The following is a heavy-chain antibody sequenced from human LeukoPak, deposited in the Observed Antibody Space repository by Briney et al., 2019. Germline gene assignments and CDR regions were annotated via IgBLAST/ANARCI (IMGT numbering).Heavy chain of an antibody. CDR3: ARKGYYPKYYFDY. CDR1: GGSFSGYY. Sequence: SLTCAVYGGSFSGYYWSWIRQPPGKGLEGIGEINHSGSTNYNPSLTSRVTISVDTSKNQFSLKLSSVTAADTAVYYCARKGYYPKYYFDYWGQGTLVTVSS. V-gene: IGHV4-34*01. CDR2: INHSGST. J-gene: IGHJ4*02. D-gene: IGHD3-10*01.